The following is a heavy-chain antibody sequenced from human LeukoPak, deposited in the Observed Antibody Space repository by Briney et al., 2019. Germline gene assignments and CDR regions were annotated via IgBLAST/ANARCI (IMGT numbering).Heavy chain of an antibody. CDR1: GFTFSSYA. V-gene: IGHV3-30-3*01. Sequence: GGSLRLSCAASGFTFSSYAMYWVRQAPGKGPEWEAVISNDGGDKYFADSVKGRFTISRDNSKNTLYLQMSSLRPEDTAVYYCVRDSAITIFFSPLMDVWGHGTTVTVSS. CDR3: VRDSAITIFFSPLMDV. D-gene: IGHD3-9*01. J-gene: IGHJ6*02. CDR2: ISNDGGDK.